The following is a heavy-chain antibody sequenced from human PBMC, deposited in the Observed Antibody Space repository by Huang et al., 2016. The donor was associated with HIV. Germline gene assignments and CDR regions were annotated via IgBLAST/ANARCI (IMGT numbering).Heavy chain of an antibody. Sequence: QVKLVQSGAEVKNPGASVRVSCKASGYTFTDANIHGVRQAPGQGLEWKGLINPKGGGTIYAQRFQGRITMTRDTTISTVHMYLRRIQSDDTAVYFCARDWSFGSSTSPADWGQGTLVTVSS. V-gene: IGHV1-2*02. CDR2: INPKGGGT. CDR3: ARDWSFGSSTSPAD. D-gene: IGHD6-6*01. J-gene: IGHJ4*02. CDR1: GYTFTDAN.